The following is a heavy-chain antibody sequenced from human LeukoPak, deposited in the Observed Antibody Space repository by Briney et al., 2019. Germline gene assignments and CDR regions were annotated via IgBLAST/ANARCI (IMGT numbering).Heavy chain of an antibody. CDR3: AKDPRGTLSGYFDY. CDR1: GFTFSRHG. CDR2: VSYDGSNK. D-gene: IGHD3-22*01. V-gene: IGHV3-30*18. J-gene: IGHJ4*02. Sequence: GRSLRLSCPASGFTFSRHGMHWVRQAPGKGLEWVAVVSYDGSNKFYADSVRGRFTISRDNSKNTLYLEMNSLRAEDTAVYYCAKDPRGTLSGYFDYWGQGTLVTVSS.